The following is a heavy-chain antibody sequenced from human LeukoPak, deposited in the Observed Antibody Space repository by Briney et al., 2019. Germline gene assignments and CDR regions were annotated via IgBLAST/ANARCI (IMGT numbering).Heavy chain of an antibody. D-gene: IGHD2-2*02. CDR1: GGSISSHY. J-gene: IGHJ5*02. CDR2: IYYSGST. V-gene: IGHV4-59*11. CDR3: ARVCGSTSCYTQNWFDP. Sequence: PSETLSLTCTVSGGSISSHYWSWIRQPPAKGLEWIGYIYYSGSTNYNPSLKSRVTISVDTSKNQFSLKLSSVTAADTAVYYCARVCGSTSCYTQNWFDPWGQGTLVTVSS.